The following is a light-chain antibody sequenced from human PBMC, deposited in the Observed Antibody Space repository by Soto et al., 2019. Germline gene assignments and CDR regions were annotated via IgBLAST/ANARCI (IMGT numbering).Light chain of an antibody. J-gene: IGKJ2*01. Sequence: EIVLTQSPATLSLSPGERATLSCRASQSVSSYLAWYQQKPGQAPRLLIYDASKRATGIPARFSGSGSVTDFTLTISSLEPEDFEVYYCQQRSNWPYTFGQGTKLEIK. CDR3: QQRSNWPYT. V-gene: IGKV3-11*01. CDR2: DAS. CDR1: QSVSSY.